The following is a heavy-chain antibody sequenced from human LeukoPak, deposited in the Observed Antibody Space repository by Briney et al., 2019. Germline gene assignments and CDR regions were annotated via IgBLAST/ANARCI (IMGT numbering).Heavy chain of an antibody. CDR1: GYTFTSYH. J-gene: IGHJ4*02. D-gene: IGHD3-10*01. CDR2: MNAESGHT. CDR3: ARSYYYGSGSPQGVFDY. V-gene: IGHV1-8*01. Sequence: ASVKVSCRASGYTFTSYHIDWVRQAPGQGPEWMGWMNAESGHTGYAQNLEGRVSMTRDTSTNTAYMELRSLRSEDTAVYFCARSYYYGSGSPQGVFDYWGQGTLVTVSS.